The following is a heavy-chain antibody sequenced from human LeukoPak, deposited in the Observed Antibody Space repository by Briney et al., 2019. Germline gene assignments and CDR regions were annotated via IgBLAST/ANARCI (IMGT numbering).Heavy chain of an antibody. J-gene: IGHJ6*03. CDR3: ARDRYYMDV. V-gene: IGHV4-59*01. CDR2: IYYSGST. CDR1: GYSISSRYY. Sequence: SETLSLTCTVSGYSISSRYYWSWIRQPPGKGLEWIGYIYYSGSTNYNPSLKSRVTISVDTSKNQFSLKLSSVTAADTAVYYCARDRYYMDVWGKGTTVTVSS.